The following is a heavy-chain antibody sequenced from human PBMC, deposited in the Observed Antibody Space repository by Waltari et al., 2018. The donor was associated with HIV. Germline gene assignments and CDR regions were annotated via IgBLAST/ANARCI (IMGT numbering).Heavy chain of an antibody. Sequence: QLQLQESGPGLVKPSATLSLTCTVSGGSIRRSTYYWGRIRQPPGTGMEWIGSIYHSGGTYYNPSLKSRVTISIDTSKNRFSLKLSSVIAADTAVYYCARHRDMVVPASIMGAAFDIWGQGTVVTVSS. D-gene: IGHD3-10*01. V-gene: IGHV4-39*01. CDR1: GGSIRRSTYY. J-gene: IGHJ3*02. CDR3: ARHRDMVVPASIMGAAFDI. CDR2: IYHSGGT.